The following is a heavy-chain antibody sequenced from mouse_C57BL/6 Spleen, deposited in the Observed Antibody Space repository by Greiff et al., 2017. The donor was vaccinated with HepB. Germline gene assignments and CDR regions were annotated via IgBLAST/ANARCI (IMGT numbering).Heavy chain of an antibody. CDR1: GYSFTGYY. CDR2: INPSTGGT. D-gene: IGHD1-1*01. Sequence: EVQLQESGPELVKPGASVKISCKASGYSFTGYYMNWVKQSPEKSLEWIGEINPSTGGTTYSQKFKAKATLTVDKSSSTAYMQLKSLTSEDSAVYYCARGNYGSSWGFAYWGQGTLVTVSA. CDR3: ARGNYGSSWGFAY. J-gene: IGHJ3*01. V-gene: IGHV1-42*01.